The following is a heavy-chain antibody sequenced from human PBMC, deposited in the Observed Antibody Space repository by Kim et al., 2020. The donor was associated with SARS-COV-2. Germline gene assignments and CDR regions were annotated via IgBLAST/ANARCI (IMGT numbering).Heavy chain of an antibody. V-gene: IGHV3-30*03. D-gene: IGHD2-2*01. Sequence: GGSLRLSCAASGFTFSTYAMHWVRQAPGKGLEWVADISYTGDDKFYADAVKGRFTISRDDSKSTLYLQMNSLRTEDTAVYYCVRDEHTKSAVVADYGGQG. CDR1: GFTFSTYA. CDR2: ISYTGDDK. J-gene: IGHJ4*02. CDR3: VRDEHTKSAVVADY.